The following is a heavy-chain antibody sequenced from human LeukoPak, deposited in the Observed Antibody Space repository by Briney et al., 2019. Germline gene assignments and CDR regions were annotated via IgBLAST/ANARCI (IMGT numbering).Heavy chain of an antibody. CDR3: ARDPAYDFWSGYYTDY. Sequence: PGGSLRLSCAASGFTFSSYWMSWARQAPGKGREWVADIKQDGSEKYYVDSVKGRFTISRDNAKNSLYLQMNSLRAEDTTVYYCARDPAYDFWSGYYTDYWGQGTLVTVSS. CDR2: IKQDGSEK. V-gene: IGHV3-7*01. CDR1: GFTFSSYW. J-gene: IGHJ4*02. D-gene: IGHD3-3*01.